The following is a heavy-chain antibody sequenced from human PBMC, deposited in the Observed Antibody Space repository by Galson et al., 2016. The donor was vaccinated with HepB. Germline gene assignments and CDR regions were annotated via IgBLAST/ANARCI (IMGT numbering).Heavy chain of an antibody. CDR1: GFTFSSYE. CDR2: ISSSGGMI. V-gene: IGHV3-48*03. J-gene: IGHJ4*02. Sequence: SLRLSCADSGFTFSSYEMHWVRQAPGKGLEWVSYISSSGGMIFYADSVRGRFTISRDHAENSLSLQMDSLRPEDTGVYFCVRDSGGYRDGPQYYLDYWGQGTLVTVSS. CDR3: VRDSGGYRDGPQYYLDY. D-gene: IGHD5-18*01.